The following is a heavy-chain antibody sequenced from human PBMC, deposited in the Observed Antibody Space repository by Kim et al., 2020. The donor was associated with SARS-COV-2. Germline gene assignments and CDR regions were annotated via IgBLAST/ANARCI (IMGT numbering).Heavy chain of an antibody. V-gene: IGHV4-34*01. CDR3: ARVRDLARLRWPTRGYYYGMDV. D-gene: IGHD4-17*01. CDR1: GGSFSGYY. CDR2: INHSGST. J-gene: IGHJ6*02. Sequence: SETLSLTCAVYGGSFSGYYWSWIRQPPGKGLEWIGEINHSGSTNYNPSLKSRVTISVDTSKNQFSLKLSSVTAADTAVYYCARVRDLARLRWPTRGYYYGMDVWGQGTTVTVSS.